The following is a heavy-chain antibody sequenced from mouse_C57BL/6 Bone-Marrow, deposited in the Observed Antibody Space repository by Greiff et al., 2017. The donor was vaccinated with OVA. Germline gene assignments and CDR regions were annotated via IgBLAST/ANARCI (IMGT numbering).Heavy chain of an antibody. D-gene: IGHD1-1*01. CDR3: ARDAALITTVVAEGYAMDY. CDR1: GFTFSDFY. J-gene: IGHJ4*01. V-gene: IGHV7-1*01. Sequence: EVQVVESGGGLVQPGRSLRLSCATSGFTFSDFYMEWVRQAPGKGLEWIAASRNKANDYTTEYSASVKGRFLVSRDTSQSILYLQMNALRADDTAIYYCARDAALITTVVAEGYAMDYWGQGTSVTVSS. CDR2: SRNKANDYTT.